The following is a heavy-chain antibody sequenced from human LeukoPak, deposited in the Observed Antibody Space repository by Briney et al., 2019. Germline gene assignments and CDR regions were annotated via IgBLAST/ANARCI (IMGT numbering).Heavy chain of an antibody. CDR2: ISSSSSYI. D-gene: IGHD2-8*01. V-gene: IGHV3-21*01. J-gene: IGHJ6*02. Sequence: GGSLGLSCAASGFTFSSYSMNWVRQAPGKGLEWVSSISSSSSYIYYADSVKGRFTISRDNAKNSLYLQMNSLRAEDTAVYYCARGTPPVLYGMDVWGQGTTVTVSS. CDR3: ARGTPPVLYGMDV. CDR1: GFTFSSYS.